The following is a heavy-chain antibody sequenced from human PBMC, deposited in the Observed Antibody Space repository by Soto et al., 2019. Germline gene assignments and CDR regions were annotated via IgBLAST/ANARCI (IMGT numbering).Heavy chain of an antibody. CDR1: GFTFSSYA. Sequence: GGSLRLSCAASGFTFSSYAMSWVRQAPGKGLEWVSAISGSGGSTYYADSVKGRFTISRDNSKNTLYLQMNSLRAEDTAVYYCAKDCRSSTSCELGGEGYWGQGTLVTVSS. CDR3: AKDCRSSTSCELGGEGY. J-gene: IGHJ4*02. CDR2: ISGSGGST. D-gene: IGHD2-2*01. V-gene: IGHV3-23*01.